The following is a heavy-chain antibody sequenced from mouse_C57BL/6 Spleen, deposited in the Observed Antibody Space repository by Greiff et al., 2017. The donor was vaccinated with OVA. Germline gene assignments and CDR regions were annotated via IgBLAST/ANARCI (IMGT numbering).Heavy chain of an antibody. V-gene: IGHV14-2*01. J-gene: IGHJ3*01. CDR3: ARLDYGSPWFAY. D-gene: IGHD1-1*01. CDR1: GFTFTDYY. CDR2: IDPEDGAT. Sequence: EVKLVESGAELVKPGASVKLSCTASGFTFTDYYMHWVKQRTEQGLEWIGRIDPEDGATKYAAKFQGKATITADTSSNTAYLQLSSLTSEDTAVYYCARLDYGSPWFAYWGQGTLVTVSA.